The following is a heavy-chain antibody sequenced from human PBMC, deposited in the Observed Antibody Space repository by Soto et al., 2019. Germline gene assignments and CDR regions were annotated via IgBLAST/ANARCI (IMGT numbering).Heavy chain of an antibody. Sequence: EVRLLESGGGLVQPGGSLRLSCAASGFTFSSYAMSWFRQAPGKGVERVPAISRSSGGGTYYADSVTGRVTISRDNSKNTMELQMNSRRAEDTDVYYCAKDGAYSSSSLYYFAYWGQGTLVTVSS. CDR2: ISRSSGGGT. CDR3: AKDGAYSSSSLYYFAY. CDR1: GFTFSSYA. J-gene: IGHJ4*02. D-gene: IGHD6-6*01. V-gene: IGHV3-23*01.